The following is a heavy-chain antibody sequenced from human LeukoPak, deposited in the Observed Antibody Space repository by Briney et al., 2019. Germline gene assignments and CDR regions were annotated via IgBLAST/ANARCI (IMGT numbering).Heavy chain of an antibody. Sequence: PGGSLRLSCAASGFTFDDYGMSWVRQAPGKGLEWVSGINWNGGSTGYADSVKGRFTISRDNAKNSLYLQMNSLRAEDTALYYCARRTDCSSTSCYNYYYYYMDVWGKGTTVTVS. V-gene: IGHV3-20*04. J-gene: IGHJ6*03. CDR1: GFTFDDYG. CDR2: INWNGGST. CDR3: ARRTDCSSTSCYNYYYYYMDV. D-gene: IGHD2-2*02.